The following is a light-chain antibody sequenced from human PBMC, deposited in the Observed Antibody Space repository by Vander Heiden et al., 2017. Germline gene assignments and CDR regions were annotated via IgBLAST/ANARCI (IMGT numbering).Light chain of an antibody. CDR2: DA. CDR3: QQRYRKSPYT. CDR1: QSISNY. V-gene: IGKV1-39*01. J-gene: IGKJ5*01. Sequence: DLQMTQSPSSRSASVVDRVTITCRASQSISNYLNWYQLRPGKAPKLLIYDASWCSGSRSGTDFTPIISSLQPEDFATYYCQQRYRKSPYTFGQGTQLEI.